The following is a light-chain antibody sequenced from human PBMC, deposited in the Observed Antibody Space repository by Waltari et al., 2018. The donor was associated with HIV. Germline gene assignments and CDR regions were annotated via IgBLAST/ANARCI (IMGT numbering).Light chain of an antibody. V-gene: IGLV2-8*01. J-gene: IGLJ2*01. CDR3: SFYGGSNILV. CDR1: SSDLGVYNS. Sequence: QSALTQPPSASGSPGQSVTISCTGASSDLGVYNSVSWYQQRPGKAPKFIISACSKRSAGVPNRFSCSTSGNTASLTVSGLQAADEAEYFCSFYGGSNILVFGGGTKLTVL. CDR2: ACS.